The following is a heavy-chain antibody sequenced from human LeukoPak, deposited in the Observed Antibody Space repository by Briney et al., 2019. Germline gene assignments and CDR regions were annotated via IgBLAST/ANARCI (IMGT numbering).Heavy chain of an antibody. J-gene: IGHJ4*02. CDR1: GGSISSGSYY. V-gene: IGHV4-61*02. D-gene: IGHD2-15*01. CDR2: IYTSGST. Sequence: SETLSLTCTVSGGSISSGSYYWSWIRQPAGKGLEWIGRIYTSGSTNYNPSLKSRVTISVDTSKNQFSLKLSSVTAADTAVYYCARDTYCSGGSCHDYWGQGTLVTVSS. CDR3: ARDTYCSGGSCHDY.